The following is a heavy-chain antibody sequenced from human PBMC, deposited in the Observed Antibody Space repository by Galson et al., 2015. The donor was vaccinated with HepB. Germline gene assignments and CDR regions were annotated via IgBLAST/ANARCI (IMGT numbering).Heavy chain of an antibody. CDR1: GYTFTSYA. CDR2: INAGNGNT. J-gene: IGHJ3*02. Sequence: SVKVSCKASGYTFTSYAMHWVRQAPGQRLEWMGWINAGNGNTKYSQKFQGRVTITRDTSASTAYMELRSLRSDDTAVYYCARDLWIFGVVILYRDAFDIWGQGTMVTVSS. D-gene: IGHD3-3*01. CDR3: ARDLWIFGVVILYRDAFDI. V-gene: IGHV1-3*01.